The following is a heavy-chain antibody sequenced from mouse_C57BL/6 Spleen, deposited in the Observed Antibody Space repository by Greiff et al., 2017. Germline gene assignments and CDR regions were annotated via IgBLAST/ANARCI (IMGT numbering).Heavy chain of an antibody. Sequence: VHLVESGPGLVQPSQSLSITCTVSGFSLTSYGVHWVRQSPGKGLEWLGVIWSGGSTDYNAAFISRLSISKDNSKSQVFFKMNSLQADDTAIYYCARGGPVVATDAMDYWGQGTSVTVSS. CDR2: IWSGGST. D-gene: IGHD1-1*01. J-gene: IGHJ4*01. CDR3: ARGGPVVATDAMDY. CDR1: GFSLTSYG. V-gene: IGHV2-2*01.